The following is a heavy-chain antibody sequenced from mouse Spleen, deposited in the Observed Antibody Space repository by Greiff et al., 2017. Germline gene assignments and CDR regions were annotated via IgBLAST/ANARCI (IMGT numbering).Heavy chain of an antibody. J-gene: IGHJ2*01. CDR3: TRIYYYGSSHFDY. D-gene: IGHD1-1*01. CDR2: INPSNGGT. CDR1: GYTFTSYY. V-gene: IGHV1S81*02. Sequence: QVQLQQPGAELVKPGASVKLSCKASGYTFTSYYMYWVKQRPGQGLEWIGGINPSNGGTNFNEKFKSKATLTVDKSSSTAYMQLSSLTSEDSAVYYCTRIYYYGSSHFDYWGQGTTLTVPS.